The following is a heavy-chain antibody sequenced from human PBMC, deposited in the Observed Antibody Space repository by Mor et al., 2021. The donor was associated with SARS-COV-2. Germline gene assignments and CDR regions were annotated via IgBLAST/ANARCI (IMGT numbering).Heavy chain of an antibody. J-gene: IGHJ4*01. Sequence: SSYAMHWVRQAPGKGLEWVAVISYDGSNKYYADSVKGRFTISRDNSKNTLYLQMNSLRAEDTAVYYCARERTAMFPDYFDYWG. CDR1: SSYA. D-gene: IGHD5-18*01. CDR2: ISYDGSNK. V-gene: IGHV3-30-3*01. CDR3: ARERTAMFPDYFDY.